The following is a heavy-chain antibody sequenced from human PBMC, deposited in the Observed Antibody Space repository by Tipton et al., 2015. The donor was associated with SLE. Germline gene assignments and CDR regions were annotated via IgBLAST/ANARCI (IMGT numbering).Heavy chain of an antibody. CDR1: GGSIRSSSYY. CDR3: ARDHYGSLDY. J-gene: IGHJ4*02. V-gene: IGHV4-39*07. Sequence: TLSLTCTVSGGSIRSSSYYWVWIRQPPGKGLEWIGIIFYSGGTYSNPSLKSRVSMSVDTSKNQFSLELTSVTAADTAVYYCARDHYGSLDYWGQGMLVTVSS. CDR2: IFYSGGT. D-gene: IGHD3-16*01.